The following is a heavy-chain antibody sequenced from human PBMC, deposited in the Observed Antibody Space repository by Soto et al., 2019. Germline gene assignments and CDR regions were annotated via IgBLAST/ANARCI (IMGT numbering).Heavy chain of an antibody. CDR2: IKEDGSEK. Sequence: EVQLVESGGGLVQPGGSLRLSCTVSGFTFSRYYMNWVRQAPGKGLEWVATIKEDGSEKFYVDSVKGRFTISRDNAKNSLLLQMNSLRVEDTALYYCARDMDDNGDYGDYWGQGTLVTVSS. CDR3: ARDMDDNGDYGDY. D-gene: IGHD4-17*01. CDR1: GFTFSRYY. V-gene: IGHV3-7*01. J-gene: IGHJ4*02.